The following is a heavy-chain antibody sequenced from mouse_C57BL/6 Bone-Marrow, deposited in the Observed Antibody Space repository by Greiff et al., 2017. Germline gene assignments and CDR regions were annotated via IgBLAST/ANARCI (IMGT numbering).Heavy chain of an antibody. CDR2: INPNYGTT. CDR1: GYSFTDYN. D-gene: IGHD1-1*01. V-gene: IGHV1-39*01. J-gene: IGHJ1*03. Sequence: EVQLQQSGPELVKPGASVKISCKASGYSFTDYNMNWVKQSNGKSLEWIGVINPNYGTTSYNQKFKGKATLTVDQSSTTAYMQLNSLTSEDSAVYYCSRDYGIIFYWYFDVWGTGTTVTVSS. CDR3: SRDYGIIFYWYFDV.